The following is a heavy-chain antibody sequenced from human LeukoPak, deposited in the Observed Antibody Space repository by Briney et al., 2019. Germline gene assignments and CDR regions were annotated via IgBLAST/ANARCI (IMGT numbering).Heavy chain of an antibody. Sequence: SETLSLTCTVSGGSISSYYWSWIRQPAGKGLEWIGRIYTSGSTNYNPSLKSRVTMSVDTSKNQFSLKLSSVTAADTAVYYCASLLRPDRYYYGMDVWGQRTTVTVSS. CDR3: ASLLRPDRYYYGMDV. V-gene: IGHV4-4*07. CDR2: IYTSGST. J-gene: IGHJ6*02. CDR1: GGSISSYY. D-gene: IGHD5-12*01.